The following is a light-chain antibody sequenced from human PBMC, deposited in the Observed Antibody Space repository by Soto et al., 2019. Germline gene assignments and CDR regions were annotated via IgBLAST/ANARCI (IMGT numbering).Light chain of an antibody. CDR3: QKCDSAPPLFT. V-gene: IGKV1-27*01. CDR1: QGISNY. CDR2: AAS. J-gene: IGKJ3*01. Sequence: DIQMTQSPSSLSASVGDRVTITCRASQGISNYLAWYQQKPGKVPKLLIYAASTLQSGVPSRFSGSGSGTDFTLTISSLQPEDVATYYCQKCDSAPPLFTFGPGTKVDIK.